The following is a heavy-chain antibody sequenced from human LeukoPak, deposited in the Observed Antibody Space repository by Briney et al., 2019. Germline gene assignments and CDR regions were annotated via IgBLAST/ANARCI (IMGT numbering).Heavy chain of an antibody. CDR2: INPYSGAT. CDR3: ARDQYYDFWSGYYTGGRGYYFDY. D-gene: IGHD3-3*01. V-gene: IGHV1-2*02. CDR1: GYIFTDYY. J-gene: IGHJ4*02. Sequence: ASVKVPCKASGYIFTDYYMHWVRQAPGQGLEWMGWINPYSGATTYAQKFQDRVTMTRDTSISTAYMELSSLRSDGTAVYYCARDQYYDFWSGYYTGGRGYYFDYWGQGTLVTVSS.